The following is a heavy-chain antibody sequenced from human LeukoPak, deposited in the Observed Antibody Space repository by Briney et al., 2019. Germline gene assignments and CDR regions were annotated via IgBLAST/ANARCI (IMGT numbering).Heavy chain of an antibody. CDR1: GASIKTFS. D-gene: IGHD6-13*01. J-gene: IGHJ5*02. CDR3: ARDLSLYSSSWDNWFDP. V-gene: IGHV4-59*01. Sequence: SETLSLTCTVSGASIKTFSWSWIRQSPGKGLEWIAYLAYSGSTQYSPSLKSRVTISVDTSKNQFSLKLSSVTAADTAVYYCARDLSLYSSSWDNWFDPWGQGTLVTVSS. CDR2: LAYSGST.